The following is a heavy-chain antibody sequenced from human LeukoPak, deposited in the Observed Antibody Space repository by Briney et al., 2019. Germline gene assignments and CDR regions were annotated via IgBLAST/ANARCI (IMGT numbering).Heavy chain of an antibody. Sequence: PETLSLTCAVYVGSFSGYYSSWIRQPPGKGLEWIGQINHSGSTNYNPSPQSRVSISVDTSKNQFCLNLSSVTAADTAVYYFASLNEYSGSWYGSFDIWGQGTMVTVSS. CDR1: VGSFSGYY. CDR3: ASLNEYSGSWYGSFDI. V-gene: IGHV4-34*01. J-gene: IGHJ3*02. D-gene: IGHD6-13*01. CDR2: INHSGST.